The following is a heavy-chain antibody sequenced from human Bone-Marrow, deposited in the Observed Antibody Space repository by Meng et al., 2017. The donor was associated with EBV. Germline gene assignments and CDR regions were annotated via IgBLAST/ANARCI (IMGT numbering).Heavy chain of an antibody. Sequence: QVQLQHWGAGLLKPSETLSLTCAVYGGSFSGYYWSWIRQPPGKGLEWIGEINHSGSTNYNPSLKSRITVSVDTSKNQFSLKLSSVTAADTAVYYCARERPRISTARPYYFDYWGQGTLVTVSS. D-gene: IGHD2/OR15-2a*01. CDR2: INHSGST. CDR1: GGSFSGYY. V-gene: IGHV4-34*01. J-gene: IGHJ4*02. CDR3: ARERPRISTARPYYFDY.